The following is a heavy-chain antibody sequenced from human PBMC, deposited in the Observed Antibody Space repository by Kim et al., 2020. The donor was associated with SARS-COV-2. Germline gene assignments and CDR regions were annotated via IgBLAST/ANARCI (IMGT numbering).Heavy chain of an antibody. J-gene: IGHJ4*02. V-gene: IGHV4-34*01. CDR3: ASRGDYSNSDY. D-gene: IGHD4-4*01. CDR2: T. Sequence: TNYTPSLKSRVTISVDSSKNQFSLKLSSVTAADTAVYYCASRGDYSNSDYWGQGTLVTVSS.